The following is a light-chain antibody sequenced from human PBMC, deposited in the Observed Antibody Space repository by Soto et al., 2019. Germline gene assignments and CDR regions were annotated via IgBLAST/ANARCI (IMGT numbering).Light chain of an antibody. V-gene: IGKV1-9*01. CDR1: QGISIY. CDR2: AAS. Sequence: DIQLTQSPSFLSASAVDIVTITFRASQGISIYLAWYQPTPGKAPKLLIYAASTLQSGVPSRFSGSGSGTEFTLTISSLQSEDFATYYCQQLNSYPFTCGGGTKVDIK. CDR3: QQLNSYPFT. J-gene: IGKJ4*01.